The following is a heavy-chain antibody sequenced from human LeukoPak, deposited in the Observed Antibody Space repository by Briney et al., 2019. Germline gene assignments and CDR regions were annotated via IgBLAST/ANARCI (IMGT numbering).Heavy chain of an antibody. Sequence: GGSLRLSCAASGFTFSSYSMNWVRQAPGKGLEWVSSISSSSSYIYYADSVKGRFTISRDNAKNSLYLQMNSLRAEDTAVYYCARDSPMSHAFDIWGQGTMVTVSS. V-gene: IGHV3-21*01. D-gene: IGHD3-10*02. CDR2: ISSSSSYI. CDR3: ARDSPMSHAFDI. J-gene: IGHJ3*02. CDR1: GFTFSSYS.